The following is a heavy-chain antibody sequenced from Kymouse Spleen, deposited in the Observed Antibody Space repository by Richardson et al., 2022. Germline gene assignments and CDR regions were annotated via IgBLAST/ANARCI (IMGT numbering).Heavy chain of an antibody. CDR3: ARGAMVRGVPFDY. V-gene: IGHV4-59*01. CDR2: IYYSGST. Sequence: QVQLQESGPGLVKPSETLSLTCTVSGGSISSYYWSWIRQPPGKGLEWIGYIYYSGSTNYNPSLKSRVTISVDTSKNQFSLKLSSVTAADTAVYYCARGAMVRGVPFDYWGQGTLVTVSS. CDR1: GGSISSYY. J-gene: IGHJ4*02. D-gene: IGHD3-10*01.